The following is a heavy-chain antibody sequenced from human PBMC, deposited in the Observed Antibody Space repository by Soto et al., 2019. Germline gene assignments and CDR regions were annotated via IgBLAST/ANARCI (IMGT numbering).Heavy chain of an antibody. Sequence: EVQLLESGGDLVHPGASLRLSCAASGFLSGNYAMDWIRQAPGTGLEWVSAISDSGVNTYYADSVKGRFTISRDNSKNALYLEMKSLRAGDTAVYYCIKEARGHSYARLWGRGTPVTVSS. V-gene: IGHV3-23*01. CDR2: ISDSGVNT. CDR3: IKEARGHSYARL. J-gene: IGHJ4*02. CDR1: GFLSGNYA. D-gene: IGHD3-16*01.